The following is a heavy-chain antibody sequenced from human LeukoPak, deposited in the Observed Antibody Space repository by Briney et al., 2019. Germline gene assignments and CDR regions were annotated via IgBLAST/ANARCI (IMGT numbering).Heavy chain of an antibody. CDR3: AREGRYSGSYQAFDI. Sequence: SETLSLTCTVSGGSISSYYWSWIRQPPGKGLEWIGYIYYSGSTNYNPSLKSRVTISVDTSKNQFSLKLSSVTAADTAVYYCAREGRYSGSYQAFDIWGQGTMVTVSS. V-gene: IGHV4-59*01. J-gene: IGHJ3*02. CDR2: IYYSGST. D-gene: IGHD1-26*01. CDR1: GGSISSYY.